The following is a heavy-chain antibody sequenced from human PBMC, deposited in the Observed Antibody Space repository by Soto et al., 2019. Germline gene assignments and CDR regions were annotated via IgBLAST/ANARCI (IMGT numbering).Heavy chain of an antibody. CDR2: FSGSGGSK. J-gene: IGHJ4*02. V-gene: IGHV3-23*01. CDR3: AKDLRAEAEGFDY. CDR1: GFTFSRYA. D-gene: IGHD6-13*01. Sequence: EVQLLESGGGLVQPGGSLRLSCAASGFTFSRYAMSWVRQAPGKGLEWVAAFSGSGGSKYYADSVKGRVTISRDKSKNTRSLQMNSLRAEDTAVYYCAKDLRAEAEGFDYWGQGTLFTVSS.